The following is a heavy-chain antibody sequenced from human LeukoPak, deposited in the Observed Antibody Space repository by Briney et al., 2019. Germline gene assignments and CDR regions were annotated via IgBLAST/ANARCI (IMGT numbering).Heavy chain of an antibody. CDR3: ARLAVTYRHGDAFDI. J-gene: IGHJ3*02. D-gene: IGHD5-18*01. V-gene: IGHV3-23*01. Sequence: GGSLRLSCAASGFTFSSYGMSWVRQAPGKGLEWVSAISGSGGNTYFADSVKGRFTISRDNSKNTLYLQMNSLRAEDTAVYYCARLAVTYRHGDAFDIWGQGTMVTVSS. CDR2: ISGSGGNT. CDR1: GFTFSSYG.